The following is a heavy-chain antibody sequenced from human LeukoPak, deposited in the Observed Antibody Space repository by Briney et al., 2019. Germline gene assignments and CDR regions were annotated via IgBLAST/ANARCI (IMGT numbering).Heavy chain of an antibody. J-gene: IGHJ4*02. CDR2: ISESGGST. V-gene: IGHV3-23*01. CDR3: AKVTRSMAGDFDY. CDR1: GFTFSGYA. Sequence: PGGSLRLSCAASGFTFSGYAMTWVRQAPGKGLEWVSSISESGGSTFYADSVKGRFTISRDNSKNTLYLQMNSLRAEDTAVYYCAKVTRSMAGDFDYWGQGTLVTVSS. D-gene: IGHD5-24*01.